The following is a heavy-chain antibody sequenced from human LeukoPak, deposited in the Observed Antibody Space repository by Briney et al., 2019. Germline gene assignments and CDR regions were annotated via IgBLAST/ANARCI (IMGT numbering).Heavy chain of an antibody. CDR3: ARRGPNYYDSSGSLLNDAFDI. CDR2: IYYSGST. V-gene: IGHV4-39*01. D-gene: IGHD3-22*01. J-gene: IGHJ3*02. CDR1: GGSISSSSYS. Sequence: SETLSLTCTVSGGSISSSSYSWGWIRQPPGKGLEWIGSIYYSGSTYYNPSLKSRVTISVDTSKNQFSLKLSSVTAADTAVYFCARRGPNYYDSSGSLLNDAFDIWGQGTMVTVSS.